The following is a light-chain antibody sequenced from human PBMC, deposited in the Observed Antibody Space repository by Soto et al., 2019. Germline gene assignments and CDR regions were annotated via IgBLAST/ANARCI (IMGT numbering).Light chain of an antibody. V-gene: IGKV1-12*01. Sequence: DIQMTQSPSSVSASVGDRVTITCRASQGISSWLAWYQQKPGKAPKLLIYAASSLQSGVPSRFRGSGSGTEFTLTISRLQPEDFADYEGQQSNSFPINFGKGTRLEIK. CDR1: QGISSW. CDR2: AAS. J-gene: IGKJ5*01. CDR3: QQSNSFPIN.